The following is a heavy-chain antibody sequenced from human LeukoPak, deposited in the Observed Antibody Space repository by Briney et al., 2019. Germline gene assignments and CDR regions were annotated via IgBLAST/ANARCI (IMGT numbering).Heavy chain of an antibody. CDR3: ARRTGGPSYYYYYMDV. Sequence: SETLSLTCTVSGGSISSYYWSWIRQPPGKGLEWIGYIYYSGSTNYNPSLKSRVTISVDTSKNQFSLKLSSVTAADTAVYYCARRTGGPSYYYYYMDVWGKGTTVTISS. D-gene: IGHD3-16*01. V-gene: IGHV4-59*01. CDR1: GGSISSYY. CDR2: IYYSGST. J-gene: IGHJ6*03.